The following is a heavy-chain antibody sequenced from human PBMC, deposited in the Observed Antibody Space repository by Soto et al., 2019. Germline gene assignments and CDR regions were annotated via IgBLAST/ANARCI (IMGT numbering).Heavy chain of an antibody. D-gene: IGHD6-6*01. CDR3: ARDRGSSPQPYYYYYGMDV. CDR1: GGTFSSYA. Sequence: SVKVSCKASGGTFSSYAISWVRQAPGQGLEWMGGIIPIFGTANSAQKFQGRVTITADESTSTAYMELSSLRSEDTAVYYCARDRGSSPQPYYYYYGMDVWGQGTTVTVSS. V-gene: IGHV1-69*13. J-gene: IGHJ6*02. CDR2: IIPIFGTA.